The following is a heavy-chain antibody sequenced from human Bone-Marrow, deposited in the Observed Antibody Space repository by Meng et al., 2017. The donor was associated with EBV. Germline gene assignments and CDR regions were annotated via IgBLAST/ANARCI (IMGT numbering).Heavy chain of an antibody. CDR2: IYHSGST. D-gene: IGHD3-10*01. V-gene: IGHV4-4*02. J-gene: IGHJ5*02. CDR3: ARVAVQGVMWFDP. CDR1: GVSCGGTKL. Sequence: VPGVGRGSGRLWEASSLPRGFLGVSCGGTKLWCWVRHPPGKGLEWSGEIYHSGSTNYNPSLKSRVTISVDKSKNQFSLKLSSVTAADTAVYYCARVAVQGVMWFDPWGQGTLVTVSS.